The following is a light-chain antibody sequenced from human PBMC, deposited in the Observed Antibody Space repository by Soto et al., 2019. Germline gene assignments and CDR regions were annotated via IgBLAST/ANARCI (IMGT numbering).Light chain of an antibody. Sequence: EIWLTQSRATLSLCPGEISTLSCRSSPSVTNYLAWYQQKPGQPPRLLIYGAFNRAAGIPARFSGSGSGTDFTLTISSLEPEDSAVYYCQQRNIWPPVTFGQGTRLEI. CDR1: PSVTNY. V-gene: IGKV3-11*01. CDR2: GAF. J-gene: IGKJ5*01. CDR3: QQRNIWPPVT.